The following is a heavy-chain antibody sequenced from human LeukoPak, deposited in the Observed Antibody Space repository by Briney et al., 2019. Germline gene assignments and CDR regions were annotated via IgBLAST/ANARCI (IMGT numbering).Heavy chain of an antibody. Sequence: ASVKVSCKASGYTFTSYGISWVRQAPGQGLEWMGWISAYNGNTNYAQKLQGRVTMTTDTSTSTAYMELRSLRSDDTAVYYCARVKARSLRYFEYRRDAFEIWGQGTMVTVSS. J-gene: IGHJ3*02. V-gene: IGHV1-18*01. D-gene: IGHD3-9*01. CDR2: ISAYNGNT. CDR3: ARVKARSLRYFEYRRDAFEI. CDR1: GYTFTSYG.